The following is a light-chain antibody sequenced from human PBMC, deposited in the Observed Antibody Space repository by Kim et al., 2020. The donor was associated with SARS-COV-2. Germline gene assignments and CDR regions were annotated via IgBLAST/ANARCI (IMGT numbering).Light chain of an antibody. V-gene: IGKV1-5*03. CDR2: LAS. J-gene: IGKJ2*01. Sequence: SASVGDRVTITCRASQTISTWLAWYQQKPGKVPKLLLYLASTLESGVPSRFSGSGSGTEFTLTIDSLQPDDFATYYCQHYIRFPYTFGQGTKLEI. CDR1: QTISTW. CDR3: QHYIRFPYT.